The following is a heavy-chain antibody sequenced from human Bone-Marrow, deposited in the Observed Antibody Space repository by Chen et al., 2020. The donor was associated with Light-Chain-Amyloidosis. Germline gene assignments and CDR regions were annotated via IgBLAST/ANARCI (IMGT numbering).Heavy chain of an antibody. J-gene: IGHJ4*02. CDR1: GYTFTDNW. CDR2: MNPNYGAI. D-gene: IGHD3-3*01. Sequence: QVQLVQSGAEVKKPGASVRVSCKASGYTFTDNWIHWLRQAPGEGPQWLGRMNPNYGAINTGRDFMGTVTMTRDTSTNTAYMELSRLRGDDTAVYYCARGSNNFWSGYYYRFDFWGQGTLVIVSS. CDR3: ARGSNNFWSGYYYRFDF. V-gene: IGHV1-2*06.